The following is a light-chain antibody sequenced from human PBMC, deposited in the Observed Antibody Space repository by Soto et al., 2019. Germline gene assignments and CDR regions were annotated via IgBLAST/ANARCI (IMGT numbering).Light chain of an antibody. CDR2: GAY. CDR3: QHYNYWPPKT. CDR1: QSVGNN. J-gene: IGKJ1*01. Sequence: EIVMTQSPATLSVSPGERTTLSCSASQSVGNNLAWYQQKPGQAPRLLIYGAYTRATGIPARFSGSGSGTDFTLTISSLQSEDFAVYYCQHYNYWPPKTFGQGTKVDI. V-gene: IGKV3-15*01.